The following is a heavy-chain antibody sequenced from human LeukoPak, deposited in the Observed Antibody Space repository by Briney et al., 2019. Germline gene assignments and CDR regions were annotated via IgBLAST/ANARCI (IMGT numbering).Heavy chain of an antibody. J-gene: IGHJ4*02. Sequence: ASVKVSCKASGYTFTSYGISWVRQAPGQGLEWMGWVNPNSGGTNYAQKFQGRVTMTRDTSISTAYMELSRMRIDDTAVYYCARDDGGNTGYENFDYWGQGTLVTVSS. V-gene: IGHV1-2*02. CDR1: GYTFTSYG. D-gene: IGHD5-12*01. CDR3: ARDDGGNTGYENFDY. CDR2: VNPNSGGT.